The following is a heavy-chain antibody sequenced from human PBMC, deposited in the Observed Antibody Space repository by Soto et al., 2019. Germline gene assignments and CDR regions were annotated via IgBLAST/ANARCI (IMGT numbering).Heavy chain of an antibody. J-gene: IGHJ4*02. CDR1: GYGFVNYW. Sequence: GESLKISCKVSGYGFVNYWIGWVRQMPGKGLEWMGIIYPADSDTRYSPSFQGQVTISADKSINTAYLQWSSLQASDTATYYCARSRIIGMTWSFDYWGQGTLVTVSS. CDR3: ARSRIIGMTWSFDY. CDR2: IYPADSDT. D-gene: IGHD1-20*01. V-gene: IGHV5-51*01.